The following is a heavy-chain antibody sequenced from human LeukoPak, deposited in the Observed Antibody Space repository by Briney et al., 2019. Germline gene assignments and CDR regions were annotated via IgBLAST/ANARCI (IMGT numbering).Heavy chain of an antibody. V-gene: IGHV1-69*05. J-gene: IGHJ3*02. Sequence: GSSVKVSCKASGGTFSSYAISWVRQAPGQGLEWMGGIIPIFGTANYAQKFQGRVTITRNTSISTAYMELSSLRSEDTAVYYCARGPPRARGQIVGANAFDIWGQGTMVTVSS. CDR2: IIPIFGTA. D-gene: IGHD3-22*01. CDR3: ARGPPRARGQIVGANAFDI. CDR1: GGTFSSYA.